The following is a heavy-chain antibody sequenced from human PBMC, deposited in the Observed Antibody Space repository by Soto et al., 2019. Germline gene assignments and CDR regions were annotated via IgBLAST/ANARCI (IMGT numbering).Heavy chain of an antibody. CDR1: GFKFNNYA. V-gene: IGHV3-23*01. CDR3: AKDRRAGGNSAFYFDF. D-gene: IGHD3-16*01. CDR2: ISATGGGT. Sequence: GGSLRLSSAASGFKFNNYAMSWVRQAPGKGLEWVSLISATGGGTYYADSVKGRFTISRDNSHNTLYLQVHSLTAEDTAVYYCAKDRRAGGNSAFYFDFWGQGAQVTVS. J-gene: IGHJ4*02.